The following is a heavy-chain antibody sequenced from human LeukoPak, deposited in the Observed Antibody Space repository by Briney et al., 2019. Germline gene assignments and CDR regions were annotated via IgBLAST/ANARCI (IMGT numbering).Heavy chain of an antibody. V-gene: IGHV3-23*01. CDR3: AKVSWLGTLPSYHFDS. CDR1: GFTFSNHA. J-gene: IGHJ4*02. D-gene: IGHD6-19*01. CDR2: IRGTGTTT. Sequence: GGSLRLSCAASGFTFSNHAMSGVRQAPGKGLEWFSAIRGTGTTTVSAASVKGRFTISRDNSKNTADLQMNSLRAEDTAVYYCAKVSWLGTLPSYHFDSWGQGTQVTVSS.